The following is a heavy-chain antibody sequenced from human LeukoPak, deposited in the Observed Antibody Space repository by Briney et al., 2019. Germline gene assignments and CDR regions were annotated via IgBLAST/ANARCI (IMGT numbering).Heavy chain of an antibody. CDR2: IRSKAYGGTT. Sequence: GGSLRLSCTASGFTFGDYAMSWVRQAPGKGLEWVGFIRSKAYGGTTEYAASVRCRFTTSRDDSKSIAYLQMNSLKTEDTAVYYCTLYYYDSSGYYSNYFDYWGQGTLVTVSS. V-gene: IGHV3-49*04. D-gene: IGHD3-22*01. CDR3: TLYYYDSSGYYSNYFDY. J-gene: IGHJ4*02. CDR1: GFTFGDYA.